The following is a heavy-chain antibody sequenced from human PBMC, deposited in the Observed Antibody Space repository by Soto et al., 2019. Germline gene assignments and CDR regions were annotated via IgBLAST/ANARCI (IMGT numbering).Heavy chain of an antibody. Sequence: QVQLQQWGAGLLKPSETLSLACAVYGGSFSGYYWSWIRQPPGKGLEWIGEINHSGSTNYNPSLKSRVTISVDTSKNQFFLKLSSVTAADTAVYYCASSYYGSGSYYYFDYWGQGTLVTVSS. CDR1: GGSFSGYY. CDR2: INHSGST. CDR3: ASSYYGSGSYYYFDY. V-gene: IGHV4-34*01. D-gene: IGHD3-10*01. J-gene: IGHJ4*02.